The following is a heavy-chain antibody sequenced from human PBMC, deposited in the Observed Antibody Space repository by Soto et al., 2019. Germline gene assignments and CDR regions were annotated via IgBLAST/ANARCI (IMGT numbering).Heavy chain of an antibody. J-gene: IGHJ4*02. Sequence: GASVKVSCKASGHTFTGHQMHWVRQAPGQGLEWMGLIDLDIGDTKYAQKFQGRVTSTSDTSITTAYMELRGLRSDDTAVYYCALEPTGTAGFDYWGQGTLVTASS. CDR2: IDLDIGDT. CDR1: GHTFTGHQ. D-gene: IGHD2-21*02. CDR3: ALEPTGTAGFDY. V-gene: IGHV1-2*02.